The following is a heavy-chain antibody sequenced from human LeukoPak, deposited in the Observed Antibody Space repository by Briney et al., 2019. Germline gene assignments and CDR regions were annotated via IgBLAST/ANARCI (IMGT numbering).Heavy chain of an antibody. CDR1: GYTFTSYY. Sequence: ASVTVSCRASGYTFTSYYMHWVRQAPGQGPERMGIINPSGGSTSYAQKFQGRVTMTRDTSTSTVYMELSSLRSEDTAVYYCARGGVWFGELLGHYFDYWGQGTLVTVSS. D-gene: IGHD3-10*01. V-gene: IGHV1-46*01. J-gene: IGHJ4*02. CDR2: INPSGGST. CDR3: ARGGVWFGELLGHYFDY.